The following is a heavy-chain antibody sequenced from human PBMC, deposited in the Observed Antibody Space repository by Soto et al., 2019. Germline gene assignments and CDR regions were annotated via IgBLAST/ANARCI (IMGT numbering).Heavy chain of an antibody. CDR3: ARDQSADSSGYSYWWFDP. V-gene: IGHV1-46*01. Sequence: ASVKVSCKTSGFIFTNYWMHWVRQAPGQGLEWMGVINPSGRSTIYAQKFQGRFTMTRDTSTTTLYMELSSLKSEDTAVYYCARDQSADSSGYSYWWFDPWGQGTLVTVS. D-gene: IGHD3-22*01. CDR1: GFIFTNYW. CDR2: INPSGRST. J-gene: IGHJ5*02.